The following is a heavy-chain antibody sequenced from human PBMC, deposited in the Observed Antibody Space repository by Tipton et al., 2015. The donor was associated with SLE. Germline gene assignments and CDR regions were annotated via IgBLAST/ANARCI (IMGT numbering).Heavy chain of an antibody. J-gene: IGHJ4*02. V-gene: IGHV3-21*03. D-gene: IGHD3-16*01. Sequence: ISRDNAKNSLYPQMNSLRAEDTAIYYCARDAYTTSSFDYWGQGTLVTVSS. CDR3: ARDAYTTSSFDY.